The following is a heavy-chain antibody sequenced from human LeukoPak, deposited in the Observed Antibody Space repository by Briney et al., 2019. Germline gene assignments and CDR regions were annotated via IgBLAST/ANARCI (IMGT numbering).Heavy chain of an antibody. CDR2: IYYSGIT. CDR3: ARQYYYYGMDV. J-gene: IGHJ6*02. V-gene: IGHV4-39*01. Sequence: PSETLSLTCTVSGGSISSSSYYWGWIRQPPGKGLEWIESIYYSGITYAHPSLKSRVTISVDTSKNQFSLKLSSVTAADTAVYYCARQYYYYGMDVWGQGTTVTVS. CDR1: GGSISSSSYY.